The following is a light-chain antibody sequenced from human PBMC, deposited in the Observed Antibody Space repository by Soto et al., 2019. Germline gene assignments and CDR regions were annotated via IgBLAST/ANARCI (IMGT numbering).Light chain of an antibody. J-gene: IGLJ2*01. CDR1: KIASKS. CDR3: QVWHSSSDQI. Sequence: SYELTQPPSVSVAPGETATITCGGAKIASKSVHWYRQKAGQAPVLVIYNDVDRPSGIPERIFAYNSGNTATLSISRVEAGDEAAYYCQVWHSSSDQIFGGGTQLTVL. CDR2: NDV. V-gene: IGLV3-21*04.